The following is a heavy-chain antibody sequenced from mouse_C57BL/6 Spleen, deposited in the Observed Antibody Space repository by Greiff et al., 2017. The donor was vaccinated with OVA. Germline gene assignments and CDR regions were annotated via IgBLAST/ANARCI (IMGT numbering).Heavy chain of an antibody. D-gene: IGHD2-3*01. CDR1: GFPITSGYY. J-gene: IGHJ4*01. V-gene: IGHV12-3*01. CDR2: ITHSGET. Sequence: LQESGPGLVKPSQSLFLTCSITGFPITSGYYWIWIRQSPGKPLEWMGYITHSGETFYNPSLQSPISITRETSKNQFFLQLNSVTTEDTAMYYCAGATDGYSSWGMDYWGQGTSVTVSS. CDR3: AGATDGYSSWGMDY.